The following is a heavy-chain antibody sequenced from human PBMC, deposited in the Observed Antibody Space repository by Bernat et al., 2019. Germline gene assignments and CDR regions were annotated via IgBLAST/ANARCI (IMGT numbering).Heavy chain of an antibody. D-gene: IGHD3-3*01. J-gene: IGHJ4*02. V-gene: IGHV4-30-4*08. CDR2: IYYSGST. CDR1: GGSITSGGYY. CDR3: ARAVYDFWSGYYSYYFDY. Sequence: QVQLQESGPGLVKPSQTLSLTCTVSGGSITSGGYYWSWIRQHPGKGLEWIGYIYYSGSTYYNPSLKSRVTISVDTSKNQFSLKLSSVTAADTAVYYCARAVYDFWSGYYSYYFDYWGQGTLVTVSS.